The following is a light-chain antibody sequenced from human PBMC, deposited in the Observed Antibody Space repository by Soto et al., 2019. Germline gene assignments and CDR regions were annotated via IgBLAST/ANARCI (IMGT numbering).Light chain of an antibody. Sequence: EIVLTQSPGTLSLSPGERATLSCRASQSVSSSYLAWYQQKPGQAPRLLIYGASSRATGIPDRFSGSGSGTDFTLTISRLEPEDFVVYYCQQRSNWPPLFGQGTRLEIK. J-gene: IGKJ5*01. CDR2: GAS. CDR3: QQRSNWPPL. V-gene: IGKV3D-20*02. CDR1: QSVSSSY.